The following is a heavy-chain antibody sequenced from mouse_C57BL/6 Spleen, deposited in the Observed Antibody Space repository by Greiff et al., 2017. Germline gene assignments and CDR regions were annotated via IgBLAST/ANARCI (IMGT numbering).Heavy chain of an antibody. J-gene: IGHJ3*01. CDR1: GFTFSSYA. Sequence: EVQLVESGGGLVKPGGSLKLSCAASGFTFSSYAMSWVRQTPEKRLEWVATISDGGSYTYYPDNVKGRFTISSDTANNNLYLQMSHLKSEDTAIYYCARVATVVAEGFAYWGQGTLVTVSA. D-gene: IGHD1-1*01. CDR2: ISDGGSYT. CDR3: ARVATVVAEGFAY. V-gene: IGHV5-4*01.